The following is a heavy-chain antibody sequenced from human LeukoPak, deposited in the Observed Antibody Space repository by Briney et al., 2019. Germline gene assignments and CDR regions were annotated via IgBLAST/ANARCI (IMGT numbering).Heavy chain of an antibody. J-gene: IGHJ5*02. D-gene: IGHD3-10*01. V-gene: IGHV4-34*01. Sequence: PSETLSLTCAVYGGSFSGYYWSWIRQPPGKGLEWIGEINHSGSTNYNPSLKSRVTISVDTSKNQFSLKLSSVTAADTAAYYCARGRVTMVRGVTKPYNWFDPWGQGTLVTVSS. CDR2: INHSGST. CDR1: GGSFSGYY. CDR3: ARGRVTMVRGVTKPYNWFDP.